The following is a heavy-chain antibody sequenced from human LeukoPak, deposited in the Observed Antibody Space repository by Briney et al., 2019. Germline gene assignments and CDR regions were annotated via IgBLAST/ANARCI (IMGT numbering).Heavy chain of an antibody. CDR1: GFTFSSYA. J-gene: IGHJ6*03. D-gene: IGHD6-19*01. CDR2: ISYDGSNK. CDR3: AKGDSSGYRGGYYMDV. Sequence: PGRSLRLSCAASGFTFSSYAMHWVRQAPGKGLEWVAVISYDGSNKYYADSVKGRFTISRDNSKNTLYLQMNSLRAEDTAVYYCAKGDSSGYRGGYYMDVWGKGTTVTISS. V-gene: IGHV3-30*04.